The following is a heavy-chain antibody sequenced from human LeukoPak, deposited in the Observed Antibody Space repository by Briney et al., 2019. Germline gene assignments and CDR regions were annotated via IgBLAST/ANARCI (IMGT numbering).Heavy chain of an antibody. CDR1: GGSFSGYY. J-gene: IGHJ4*02. V-gene: IGHV4-34*01. Sequence: SETLSLTCAVYGGSFSGYYWSWIRQPPGKGLEWIGEINHSGSTNYNPSLKSRVTISVDTSKNQFSLKLSSVTAADTAVYYCARVYRPIYGSGWGGFASGAQGPRATVS. D-gene: IGHD6-19*01. CDR3: ARVYRPIYGSGWGGFAS. CDR2: INHSGST.